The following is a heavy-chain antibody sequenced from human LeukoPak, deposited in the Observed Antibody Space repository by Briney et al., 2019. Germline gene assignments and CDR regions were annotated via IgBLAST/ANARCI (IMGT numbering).Heavy chain of an antibody. Sequence: PSETLSLTCAVYGGSFRGYYWSWIRQPPGKGLEWIGEINHSGSTNYNPSLKSRVTILVDTSKIQFSLKLSSVTAADTAVYYCARTGYCTSSSCYTSYYYYYMDVWGKGTTVTVSS. CDR3: ARTGYCTSSSCYTSYYYYYMDV. J-gene: IGHJ6*03. CDR1: GGSFRGYY. V-gene: IGHV4-34*01. D-gene: IGHD2-2*02. CDR2: INHSGST.